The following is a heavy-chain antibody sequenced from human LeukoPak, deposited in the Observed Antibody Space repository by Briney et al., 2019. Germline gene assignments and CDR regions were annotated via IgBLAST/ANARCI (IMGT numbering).Heavy chain of an antibody. CDR1: GFTFSSYW. CDR3: ARGSVAGTTTYYYYGMDV. Sequence: GGSLRLSCAASGFTFSSYWMSWVRQAPGKGLEWVANIKQDGSEKYYVDSVKGRFTISRDNAKNSLYLQMNSLRAEDTAVYYCARGSVAGTTTYYYYGMDVWGQGTTVTVSS. V-gene: IGHV3-7*01. CDR2: IKQDGSEK. D-gene: IGHD6-13*01. J-gene: IGHJ6*02.